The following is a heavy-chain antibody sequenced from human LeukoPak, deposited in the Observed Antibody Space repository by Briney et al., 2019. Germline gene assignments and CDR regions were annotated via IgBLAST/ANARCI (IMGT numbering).Heavy chain of an antibody. V-gene: IGHV3-74*01. D-gene: IGHD1-14*01. CDR2: FNEDGSTT. J-gene: IGHJ4*02. Sequence: GGSLRLSCAASGFTFSRYWMHSVRQAPGKGLVWVSRFNEDGSTTSYADSVKGRFTISRDNVKNTLYLQMNGLRAEDTAVYYCAKGGLEPVDYWGQGTLVTVSS. CDR1: GFTFSRYW. CDR3: AKGGLEPVDY.